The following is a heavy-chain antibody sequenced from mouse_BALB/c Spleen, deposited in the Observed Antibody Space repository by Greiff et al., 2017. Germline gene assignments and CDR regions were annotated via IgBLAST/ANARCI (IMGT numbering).Heavy chain of an antibody. V-gene: IGHV5-6-5*01. CDR2: ISSGGST. D-gene: IGHD1-1*01. J-gene: IGHJ4*01. CDR1: GFTFSSYA. CDR3: ARAYYYLYYYAMDY. Sequence: DVHLVESGGGLVKPGGSLKLSCAASGFTFSSYAMSWVRQTPEKRLEWVASISSGGSTYYPDSVKGRFTISRDNARNILYLQMSSLRSEDTAMYYCARAYYYLYYYAMDYWGQGTSVTVSS.